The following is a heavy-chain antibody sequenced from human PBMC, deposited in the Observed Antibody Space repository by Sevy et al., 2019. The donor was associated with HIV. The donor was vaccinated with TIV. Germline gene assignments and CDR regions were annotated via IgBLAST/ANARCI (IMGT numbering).Heavy chain of an antibody. CDR3: ARDCNSATCLWGLDV. Sequence: SLRLSCVASGFTCSNYWMSWVRQAPGKGLEWVANIKRDGSEKYYVASVKGRFTISRDNDKTSLYLQMNSLRDEDTAVYYCARDCNSATCLWGLDVWGPGTTVTVSS. J-gene: IGHJ6*02. V-gene: IGHV3-7*03. D-gene: IGHD1-26*01. CDR1: GFTCSNYW. CDR2: IKRDGSEK.